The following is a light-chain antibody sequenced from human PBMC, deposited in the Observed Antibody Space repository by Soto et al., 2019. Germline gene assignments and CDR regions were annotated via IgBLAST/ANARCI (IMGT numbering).Light chain of an antibody. J-gene: IGKJ1*01. CDR1: QSVSSN. CDR3: QQRSNWPS. V-gene: IGKV3-15*01. Sequence: ELVMTPSPATLSLSAVERATLSCRASQSVSSNLAWYQQKPGQAPRLLIYGASTRATVIPARFSASGSGTEFTLTISSLQCEDFAVYYCQQRSNWPSFGLGTKVDI. CDR2: GAS.